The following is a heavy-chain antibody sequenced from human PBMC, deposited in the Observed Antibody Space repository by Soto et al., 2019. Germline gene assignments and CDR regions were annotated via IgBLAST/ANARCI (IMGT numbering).Heavy chain of an antibody. V-gene: IGHV3-21*01. D-gene: IGHD1-1*01. J-gene: IGHJ3*01. CDR3: ARYDAFKAFDL. CDR2: ISSASSSI. CDR1: GFTFSSYS. Sequence: PGGSLRLSCATSGFTFSSYSMNWVRQAPGKGLEWAASISSASSSIDFADSVKGRFTISRDNVNNSVFLQMNSLRAEDTGFYYCARYDAFKAFDLWGQGTMVTVSS.